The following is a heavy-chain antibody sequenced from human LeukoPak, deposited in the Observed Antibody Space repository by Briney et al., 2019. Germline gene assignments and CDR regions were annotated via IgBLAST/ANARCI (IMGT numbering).Heavy chain of an antibody. CDR2: INPNSGGT. V-gene: IGHV1-2*02. CDR3: AGDLSILLWFGEPNDAFDI. J-gene: IGHJ3*02. D-gene: IGHD3-10*01. CDR1: GYTFTGYY. Sequence: ASVKVSCKASGYTFTGYYMHWVRQAPGQGLEWMGWINPNSGGTNYAQKFQGRVTMTRDTSISTAYMELSRLRSDDTAVYYCAGDLSILLWFGEPNDAFDIWGQGTMVTVSS.